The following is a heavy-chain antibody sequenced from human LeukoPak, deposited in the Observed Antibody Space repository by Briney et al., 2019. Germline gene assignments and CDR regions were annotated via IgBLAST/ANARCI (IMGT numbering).Heavy chain of an antibody. J-gene: IGHJ5*02. CDR3: ARDGGIAAAGRVDP. V-gene: IGHV4-4*07. Sequence: PGGSLRLSCAASGFTFSSYSMNWVRQAPGKGLEWIGRINTSGSTNYNPSLKSRVTMSVDTSKNQFSLKLSSVTAADTAVYYCARDGGIAAAGRVDPWGQGTLVTVSS. D-gene: IGHD6-13*01. CDR1: GFTFSSYS. CDR2: INTSGST.